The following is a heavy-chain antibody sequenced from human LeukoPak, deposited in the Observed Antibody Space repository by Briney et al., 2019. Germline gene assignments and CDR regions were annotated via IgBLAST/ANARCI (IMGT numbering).Heavy chain of an antibody. D-gene: IGHD6-13*01. J-gene: IGHJ4*02. Sequence: SETLSLTCAVYGGSFSGYYWSWIRQPPGKGLEWIGEINHSGSTNYNPSLKSRVTISVDTSKNQFSLKLSSVTAAETAVYYCARFSSIAAAFDYWGQGTLVTVPS. CDR1: GGSFSGYY. CDR3: ARFSSIAAAFDY. CDR2: INHSGST. V-gene: IGHV4-34*01.